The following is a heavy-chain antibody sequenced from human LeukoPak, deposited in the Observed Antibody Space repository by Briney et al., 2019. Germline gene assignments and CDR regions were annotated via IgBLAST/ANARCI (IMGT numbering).Heavy chain of an antibody. CDR3: ARLRSTTMAPLDY. CDR1: GYSFASYW. CDR2: IYPGDSDT. V-gene: IGHV5-51*01. D-gene: IGHD4-11*01. Sequence: GESLKISCKGSGYSFASYWLAWVRQMPGKGLEWMGIIYPGDSDTRYSPSLQGQVTTSADKSISTAFLQWSSLKASDTAIYYCARLRSTTMAPLDYWGQGTLVTVSS. J-gene: IGHJ4*02.